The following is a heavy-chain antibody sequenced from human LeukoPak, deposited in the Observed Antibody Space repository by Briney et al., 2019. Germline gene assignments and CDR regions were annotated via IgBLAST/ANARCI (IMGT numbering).Heavy chain of an antibody. CDR1: GYTFTSYG. V-gene: IGHV1-18*01. D-gene: IGHD6-19*01. CDR3: ARDSFGQWLVEDAFDI. CDR2: ISAYNGNT. Sequence: ASVKVSCKASGYTFTSYGISWVRQAPGQGLEWMGWISAYNGNTNYAQKLQGRVTMTTDTSTSTAYMELRSLRSDDTAVYYCARDSFGQWLVEDAFDIWGQGTMVTVSS. J-gene: IGHJ3*02.